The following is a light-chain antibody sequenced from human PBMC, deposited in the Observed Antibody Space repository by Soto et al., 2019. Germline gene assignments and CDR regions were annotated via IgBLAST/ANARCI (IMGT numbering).Light chain of an antibody. V-gene: IGLV2-14*01. CDR3: SSYTSSSTYV. CDR1: SSDVGGYKY. CDR2: DVS. J-gene: IGLJ1*01. Sequence: ALTQPASVSKSPGQSITISCTGTSSDVGGYKYVSWYQQHPGKAPKLMIYDVSNRPSGVSNRFSGSKSGNTASLTISGLQAEDEADYYCSSYTSSSTYVFGTGTKVTVL.